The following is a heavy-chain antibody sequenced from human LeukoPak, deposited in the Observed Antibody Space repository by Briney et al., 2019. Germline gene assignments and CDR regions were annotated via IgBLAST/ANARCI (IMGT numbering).Heavy chain of an antibody. CDR2: VYHSETT. Sequence: SETLSLPCTVSGGSISGHYWSWIRQTPAKGLEWIGYVYHSETTKYNPSLKTRVTISTDTSKNQVSLKLTSVTAADTAVYYCARGRPGRYDQFDHWAQGTLDSVSS. CDR1: GGSISGHY. D-gene: IGHD3-10*01. V-gene: IGHV4-59*11. J-gene: IGHJ4*02. CDR3: ARGRPGRYDQFDH.